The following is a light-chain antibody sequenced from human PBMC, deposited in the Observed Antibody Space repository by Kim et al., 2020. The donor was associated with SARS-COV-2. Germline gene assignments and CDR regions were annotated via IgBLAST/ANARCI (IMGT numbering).Light chain of an antibody. V-gene: IGKV1-9*01. CDR2: GAS. CDR1: QVISSY. J-gene: IGKJ2*03. CDR3: QQLNKFDQYS. Sequence: DIQLTQSPSFLSASVGDRVTITCRASQVISSYLAWYQQKPGKAPKLLIYGASTLQSGVPSRFSGSRSGSEFTLTVSNLQPEDFATYYCQQLNKFDQYSFGQGTKLEIK.